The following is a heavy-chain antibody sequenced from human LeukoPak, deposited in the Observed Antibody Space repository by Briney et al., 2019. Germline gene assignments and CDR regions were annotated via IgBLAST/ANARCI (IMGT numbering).Heavy chain of an antibody. V-gene: IGHV3-7*01. Sequence: PGGSLRLSCAASGFTFSSYWMSWVRKAPGKGLEWVANIKQGGSEKYYEDSVKGRFTISRDNAKSSLYLQMNSLRAEDTAVYYCARGLYDCMDYWGQGTLVTVSS. CDR2: IKQGGSEK. J-gene: IGHJ4*02. CDR3: ARGLYDCMDY. D-gene: IGHD2-21*02. CDR1: GFTFSSYW.